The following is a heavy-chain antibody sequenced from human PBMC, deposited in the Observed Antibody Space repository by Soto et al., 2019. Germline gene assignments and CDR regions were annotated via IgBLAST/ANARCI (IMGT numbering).Heavy chain of an antibody. CDR1: GGSISSGDYY. Sequence: SETLSLTCTVSGGSISSGDYYWSWIRQHPGKGLEWIGYISYSGSTYHNPSLKSRVIISVATSKNQFSLKVSSVTAADTAVYYCARAERGYDPGDYYYYYYMDVWGKGTTVTVSS. CDR3: ARAERGYDPGDYYYYYYMDV. D-gene: IGHD5-12*01. J-gene: IGHJ6*03. CDR2: ISYSGST. V-gene: IGHV4-31*03.